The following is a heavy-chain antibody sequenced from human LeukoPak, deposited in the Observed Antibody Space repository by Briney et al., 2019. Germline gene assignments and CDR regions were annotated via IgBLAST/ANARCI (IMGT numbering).Heavy chain of an antibody. CDR3: ARGEGRYSAHLHY. D-gene: IGHD1-26*01. CDR2: INSDRRIQ. Sequence: GGSLRLSCAASGFTFSNYWMHWVRQAPGKGLVWVSRINSDRRIQNYPDSVKGRFTISRDNAQNPLYLPMKSLRAEDTAVYYCARGEGRYSAHLHYWGPGTLVTVS. V-gene: IGHV3-74*01. J-gene: IGHJ4*02. CDR1: GFTFSNYW.